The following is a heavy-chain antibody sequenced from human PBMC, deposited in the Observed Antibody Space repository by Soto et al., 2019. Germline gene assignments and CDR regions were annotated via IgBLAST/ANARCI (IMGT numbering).Heavy chain of an antibody. Sequence: QVQLVQPGAEVRKPGASVKVSCKASGDTFTNFDFNWVRQATGQGLEWIGWMRANSGDTGHAQKFQGRVSMTRDTSLSTAYMELSSLIAEDTAVYYCARYIYGQGFKAWGQGTLVFVSS. CDR3: ARYIYGQGFKA. V-gene: IGHV1-8*01. D-gene: IGHD3-3*02. CDR1: GDTFTNFD. CDR2: MRANSGDT. J-gene: IGHJ5*02.